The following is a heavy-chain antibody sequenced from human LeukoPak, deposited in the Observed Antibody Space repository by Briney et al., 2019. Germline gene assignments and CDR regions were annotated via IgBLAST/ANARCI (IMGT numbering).Heavy chain of an antibody. D-gene: IGHD3-22*01. V-gene: IGHV3-30*18. J-gene: IGHJ1*01. Sequence: GGSLRLSCAASGFTFRSYAMHWVRQAPGKGLEWVAVISSDGSYEYYADSVKGRFTISRDNSKNTLYLQMNSLRAEDTAVYYCAKVPYDSSGYFEYFPHWGQGTLVAVSS. CDR2: ISSDGSYE. CDR3: AKVPYDSSGYFEYFPH. CDR1: GFTFRSYA.